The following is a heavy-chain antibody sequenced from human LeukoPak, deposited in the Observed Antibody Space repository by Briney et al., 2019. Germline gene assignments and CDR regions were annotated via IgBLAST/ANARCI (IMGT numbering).Heavy chain of an antibody. D-gene: IGHD6-13*01. J-gene: IGHJ4*02. V-gene: IGHV1-69*05. CDR2: IIPIFGTA. CDR1: GGTFSSYA. Sequence: SVKVSCKASGGTFSSYAISWVLQAPGQGLEWMGGIIPIFGTANYAQKFQGRVTITTDESTSTAYMELSSLRSEDTAVYYCASRRSSSWYEDYWGQGTLVTVSS. CDR3: ASRRSSSWYEDY.